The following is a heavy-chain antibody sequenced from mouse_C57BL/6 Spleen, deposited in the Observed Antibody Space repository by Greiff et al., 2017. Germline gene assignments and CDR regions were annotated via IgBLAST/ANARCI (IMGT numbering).Heavy chain of an antibody. CDR1: GYTFTDYY. Sequence: QVQLQQSGAELVRPGASVKLSCKASGYTFTDYYINWVKQRPGQGLEWIARIYPGSGNTYYNEKFKGKATLTAEKSSSTAYMQLSSLTSEDSAVYFCAREDGSTYFDYWGQGTTLTVSS. J-gene: IGHJ2*01. CDR2: IYPGSGNT. CDR3: AREDGSTYFDY. V-gene: IGHV1-76*01. D-gene: IGHD1-1*01.